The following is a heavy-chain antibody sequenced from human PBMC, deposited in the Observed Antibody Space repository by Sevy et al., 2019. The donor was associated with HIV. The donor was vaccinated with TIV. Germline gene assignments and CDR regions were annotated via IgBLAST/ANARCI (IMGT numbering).Heavy chain of an antibody. Sequence: GGSLRLSCAASGFTLSTNWMSWVRQAPGKGLEWVANIKQDGSAKYYVDSVKGRFTISRDNAKNSLYLQMNSLRAEDTAVYYCARDLFSGSYYENYWGQGTLVTVSS. CDR2: IKQDGSAK. CDR1: GFTLSTNW. CDR3: ARDLFSGSYYENY. J-gene: IGHJ4*02. D-gene: IGHD1-26*01. V-gene: IGHV3-7*01.